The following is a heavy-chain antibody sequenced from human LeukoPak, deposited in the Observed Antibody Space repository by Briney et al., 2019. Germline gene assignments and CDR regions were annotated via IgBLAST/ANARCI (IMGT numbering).Heavy chain of an antibody. CDR1: GFCFSTSW. Sequence: PGGSLRLSCAASGFCFSTSWMHWARQTPGKGLAWVSHINSDGRRVNYADAVMGRFTISRDNANNMLYLQMNSLRPEDTAIYYCSRDLPRTSGPWGQGTLVTVSS. CDR3: SRDLPRTSGP. J-gene: IGHJ5*02. D-gene: IGHD3-10*01. V-gene: IGHV3-74*01. CDR2: INSDGRRV.